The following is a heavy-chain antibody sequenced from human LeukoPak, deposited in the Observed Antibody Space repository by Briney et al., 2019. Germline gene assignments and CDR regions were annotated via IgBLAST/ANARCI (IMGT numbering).Heavy chain of an antibody. CDR1: GGTFSSYA. V-gene: IGHV1-69*05. CDR2: IIPIFGTA. Sequence: GFSVKVSCKASGGTFSSYAISWVRQAPGQGLEWMGGIIPIFGTANYAQKFQGRVTITTDESTSTAYMELSSLRSEDTAVYYCARDRSRYCSSTSCARVAFDIWGQGTMVTVSS. CDR3: ARDRSRYCSSTSCARVAFDI. D-gene: IGHD2-2*01. J-gene: IGHJ3*02.